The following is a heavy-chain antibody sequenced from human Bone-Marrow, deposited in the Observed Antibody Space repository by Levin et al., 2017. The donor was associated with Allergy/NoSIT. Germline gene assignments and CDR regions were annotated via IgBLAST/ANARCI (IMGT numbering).Heavy chain of an antibody. CDR1: GFTFSTTT. CDR2: ISGTGGST. CDR3: AKDLLQHALDI. V-gene: IGHV3-23*01. J-gene: IGHJ3*02. Sequence: GGSLRLSCAASGFTFSTTTMNWVRQAPGKGLEWVSTISGTGGSTYYADSVKGRFTISRDNSKNTLYLQMNSLRAEDTAVYYCAKDLLQHALDIWGQGTMVTVSS. D-gene: IGHD1-1*01.